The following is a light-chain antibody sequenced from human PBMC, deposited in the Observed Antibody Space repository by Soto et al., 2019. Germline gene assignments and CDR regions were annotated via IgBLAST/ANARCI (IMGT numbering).Light chain of an antibody. Sequence: QSVLTQPPSVSEAPGQRVTISCTGSSSNIGAGYEAHWYQQVPGTAPKLLLYENNNRPSGVPDRFSGSKSVTSASLAITWLQAEDEAEYYCQSYDSSLSGYVFGTGTKLTVL. CDR2: ENN. CDR3: QSYDSSLSGYV. V-gene: IGLV1-40*01. CDR1: SSNIGAGYE. J-gene: IGLJ1*01.